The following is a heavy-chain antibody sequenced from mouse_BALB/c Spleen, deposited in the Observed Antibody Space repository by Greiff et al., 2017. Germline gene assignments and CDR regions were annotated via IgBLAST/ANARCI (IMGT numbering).Heavy chain of an antibody. J-gene: IGHJ3*01. V-gene: IGHV3-2*02. D-gene: IGHD2-12*01. CDR1: GYSITSDYA. Sequence: EVKLMESGPGLVKPSQSLSLTCTVTGYSITSDYAWNWIRQFPGNKLEWMGYISYSGSTSYNPSLKSRISITRDTSKNQFFLQLNSVTTEDTATYYCARSYDATGGFAYWGQGTLVTVSA. CDR2: ISYSGST. CDR3: ARSYDATGGFAY.